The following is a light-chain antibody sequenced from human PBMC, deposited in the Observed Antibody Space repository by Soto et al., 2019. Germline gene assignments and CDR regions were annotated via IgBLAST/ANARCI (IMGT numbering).Light chain of an antibody. CDR3: QHYNNWPWT. J-gene: IGKJ1*01. CDR2: KAS. Sequence: DIQMTQSPSTLSASVGDRVTITCRASQSISSWLAWYQQKPGTAPKLLIYKASTLESGVPSRFSGSRSGTEFTLTVSSLQPDDFAVYYCQHYNNWPWTFGQGTKVEI. CDR1: QSISSW. V-gene: IGKV1-5*03.